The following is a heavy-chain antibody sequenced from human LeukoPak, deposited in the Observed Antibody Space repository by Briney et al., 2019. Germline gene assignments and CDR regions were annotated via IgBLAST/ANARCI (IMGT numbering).Heavy chain of an antibody. D-gene: IGHD4-23*01. V-gene: IGHV4-59*11. CDR1: GGSISSHY. CDR3: ARVPYGGNLPFDY. J-gene: IGHJ4*02. CDR2: IYYSGST. Sequence: PSETLSLICTVSGGSISSHYWSWIRQPPGKGLEWIGYIYYSGSTNYNPSLKSRVTISVDTSKNQFPLKLSSVTAADTAVYYCARVPYGGNLPFDYWGQGTLVTVSS.